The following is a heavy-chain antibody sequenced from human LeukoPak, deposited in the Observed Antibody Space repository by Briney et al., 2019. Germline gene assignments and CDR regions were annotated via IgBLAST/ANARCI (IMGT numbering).Heavy chain of an antibody. CDR1: GFTFSSYW. Sequence: QSGGSLRLSCAASGFTFSSYWMSWVRQAPGKGLEWVANIKQDGSEKYYVDSVKGRFTISRDNAKNSLYLQMDSLRAEDTAVYYCARVLSVLRTDAFDIWGQGTMVTVSS. CDR3: ARVLSVLRTDAFDI. V-gene: IGHV3-7*01. J-gene: IGHJ3*02. CDR2: IKQDGSEK. D-gene: IGHD2-15*01.